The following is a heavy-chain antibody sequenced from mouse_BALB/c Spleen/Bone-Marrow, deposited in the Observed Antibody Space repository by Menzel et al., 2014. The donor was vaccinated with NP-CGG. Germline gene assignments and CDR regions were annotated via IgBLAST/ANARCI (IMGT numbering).Heavy chain of an antibody. D-gene: IGHD1-1*01. CDR1: GFNIKDTY. V-gene: IGHV14-3*02. CDR3: AFYYYGSSLFAY. Sequence: EVKVMESGAELVKPGASVKLSCTASGFNIKDTYMHWVKQRPEQGLEWIGRIDPANGNTKYDPKFQGKATITADTSSNTAYLQLSSLTSEDTXVYYCAFYYYGSSLFAYWGQGILVTVSA. J-gene: IGHJ3*01. CDR2: IDPANGNT.